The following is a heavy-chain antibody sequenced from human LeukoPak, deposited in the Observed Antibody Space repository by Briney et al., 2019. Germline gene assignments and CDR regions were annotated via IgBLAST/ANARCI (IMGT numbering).Heavy chain of an antibody. CDR3: AKMGARTYFDY. J-gene: IGHJ4*02. CDR1: GFTFSSYC. D-gene: IGHD3-16*01. Sequence: GGSLRLSCAASGFTFSSYCMNWVRQAPGKGLEWVSAISGSGGSTYYADSVKGRFTISRDNSKNTLYLQMNSLRAEDTAVYYCAKMGARTYFDYWGQGTLVTVSS. V-gene: IGHV3-23*01. CDR2: ISGSGGST.